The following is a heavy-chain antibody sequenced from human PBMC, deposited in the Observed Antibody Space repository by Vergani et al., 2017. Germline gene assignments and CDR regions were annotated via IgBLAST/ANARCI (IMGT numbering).Heavy chain of an antibody. J-gene: IGHJ6*03. CDR2: IYYSGST. CDR3: ARDRGPVRGTTSNYYYMDV. D-gene: IGHD1-7*01. Sequence: QVQLQESGPGLVKPSETLSLTCTVSGGSISSYYWSWIRQPPGKGLEWIGYIYYSGSTNYNPSLKSRVTISVDTSKNQFSLKLSSVTAADTAVYYYARDRGPVRGTTSNYYYMDVWGKGTTVTVSS. CDR1: GGSISSYY. V-gene: IGHV4-59*01.